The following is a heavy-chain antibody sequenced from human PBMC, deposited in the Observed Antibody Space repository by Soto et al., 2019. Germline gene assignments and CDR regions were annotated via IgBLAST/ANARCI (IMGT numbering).Heavy chain of an antibody. D-gene: IGHD6-19*01. V-gene: IGHV6-1*01. CDR2: TYYRSKWFS. CDR3: TRVKAVDGYPFDF. CDR1: GDIVSSNSAS. J-gene: IGHJ3*01. Sequence: SQTLSLTCAISGDIVSSNSASWNCIRQSPPRGLEWLGRTYYRSKWFSDYAVSVKSRITITPDTSKNQFSLQLSSVTPEDTAMYYCTRVKAVDGYPFDFWGQGTMVTVSS.